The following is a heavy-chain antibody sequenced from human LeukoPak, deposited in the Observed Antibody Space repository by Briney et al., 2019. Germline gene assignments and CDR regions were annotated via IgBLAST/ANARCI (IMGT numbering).Heavy chain of an antibody. CDR3: ARDRGDTAPYDY. CDR2: IIPIFGTA. Sequence: SVKVSCKASGGTFSSYAISWVRQAPGQGLEWMGGIIPIFGTANYAQKFQGRVTITADESTSTAYMELSSLRSEGTAVYYCARDRGDTAPYDYWGQGTLVTVSS. J-gene: IGHJ4*02. V-gene: IGHV1-69*01. CDR1: GGTFSSYA. D-gene: IGHD5-18*01.